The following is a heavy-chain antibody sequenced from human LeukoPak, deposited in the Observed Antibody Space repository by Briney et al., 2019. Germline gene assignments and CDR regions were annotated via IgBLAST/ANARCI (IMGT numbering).Heavy chain of an antibody. CDR3: AREGRYDILTGYSPCYFDY. CDR2: INWNGGST. D-gene: IGHD3-9*01. V-gene: IGHV3-20*04. CDR1: GFTFDDYG. Sequence: PGVSLRLSCAASGFTFDDYGMSWVRQAPGKGLEWVSGINWNGGSTGYADSVKGRFTISRDNAKNSLYLQMNSLRAEDTALYYCAREGRYDILTGYSPCYFDYWGQGTLVTVSS. J-gene: IGHJ4*02.